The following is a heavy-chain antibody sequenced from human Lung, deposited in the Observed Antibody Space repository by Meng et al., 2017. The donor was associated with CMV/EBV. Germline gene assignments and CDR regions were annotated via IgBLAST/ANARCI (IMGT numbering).Heavy chain of an antibody. CDR2: INVYSGGT. Sequence: ASVXVSXXASGYTFTDYYLHWVRQAPGQGLEWMAWINVYSGGTNSAQKFQGRVALTRDTSIRTAYMELSSLRSDDTAVCYCARVYCGGDCSFDYWGQGMLVTVSS. V-gene: IGHV1-2*02. CDR3: ARVYCGGDCSFDY. D-gene: IGHD2-21*01. J-gene: IGHJ4*02. CDR1: GYTFTDYY.